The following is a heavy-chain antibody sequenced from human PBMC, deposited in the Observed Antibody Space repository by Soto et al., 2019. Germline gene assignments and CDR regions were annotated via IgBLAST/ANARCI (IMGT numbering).Heavy chain of an antibody. D-gene: IGHD2-2*01. V-gene: IGHV1-2*04. CDR2: INPNSGGT. J-gene: IGHJ6*03. CDR1: GYTFTGYY. Sequence: ASVKVSCKASGYTFTGYYMHWVRQAPGQGLEWMGWINPNSGGTNYAQKFQGWVTMTRDTSISTAYMELSRLRSDDTAVYYCARGPIVVVPAAITEYYYYYYMDVWGKGTTVTVSS. CDR3: ARGPIVVVPAAITEYYYYYYMDV.